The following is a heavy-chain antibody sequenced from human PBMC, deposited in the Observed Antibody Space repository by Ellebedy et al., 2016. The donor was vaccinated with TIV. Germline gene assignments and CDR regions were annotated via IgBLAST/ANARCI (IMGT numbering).Heavy chain of an antibody. Sequence: GESLKISCAASGFTFSSYDMHWVRQAPGKGLEWVALISYDANNKYYADSVKGRLTISRDNSKNTLYLQMNSLRAEDTAVYYCAEDGHGGWSVWGQGTLVTVSS. V-gene: IGHV3-30*18. D-gene: IGHD6-19*01. CDR2: ISYDANNK. J-gene: IGHJ4*02. CDR1: GFTFSSYD. CDR3: AEDGHGGWSV.